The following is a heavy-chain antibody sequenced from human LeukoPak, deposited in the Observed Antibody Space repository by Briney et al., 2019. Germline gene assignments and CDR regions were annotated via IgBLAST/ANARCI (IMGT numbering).Heavy chain of an antibody. CDR3: AKDGDTAMTPYYYYYGMDV. D-gene: IGHD5-18*01. Sequence: GGSLRLSCAASGFTFSSYAMSWVRQAPGKGLELVSAISGSGGSTYYADSVKGRFTISRDNSKNTLYLQMNSMRAEDTAVYYCAKDGDTAMTPYYYYYGMDVWGQGTTVTVSS. J-gene: IGHJ6*02. CDR2: ISGSGGST. V-gene: IGHV3-23*01. CDR1: GFTFSSYA.